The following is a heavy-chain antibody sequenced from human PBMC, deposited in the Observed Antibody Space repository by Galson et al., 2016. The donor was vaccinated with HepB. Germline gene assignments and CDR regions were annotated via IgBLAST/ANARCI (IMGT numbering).Heavy chain of an antibody. V-gene: IGHV3-15*01. Sequence: SLRLSCAASGFNFIAAWMHWVRQAPGKGLEWVARIKSETDGGTIDYTAPVKGRFIISRDDSKNTLSLQLNSLKSEDTAVYYCTTALVTYGMDVWGQGTTVIVSS. J-gene: IGHJ6*02. CDR3: TTALVTYGMDV. CDR1: GFNFIAAW. CDR2: IKSETDGGTI. D-gene: IGHD1-26*01.